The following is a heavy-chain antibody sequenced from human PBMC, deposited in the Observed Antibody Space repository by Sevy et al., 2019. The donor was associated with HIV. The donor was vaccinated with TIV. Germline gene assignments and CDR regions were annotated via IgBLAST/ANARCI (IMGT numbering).Heavy chain of an antibody. Sequence: GGSLRFSCTASGFTFSNAWMTWVRQAPGKGLEWVGRIRSISDAGTTDYAAPVKERFTISRDDSKNTLSLQMNSLKNEDTAVYYCTTGGTFGGVIVDFWGRGTLVTVSS. CDR2: IRSISDAGTT. J-gene: IGHJ4*02. CDR1: GFTFSNAW. V-gene: IGHV3-15*01. CDR3: TTGGTFGGVIVDF. D-gene: IGHD3-16*02.